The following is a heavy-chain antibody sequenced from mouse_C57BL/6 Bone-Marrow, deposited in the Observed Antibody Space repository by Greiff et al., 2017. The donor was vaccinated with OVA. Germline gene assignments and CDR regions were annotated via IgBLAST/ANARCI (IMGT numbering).Heavy chain of an antibody. CDR2: IYWDDDK. CDR1: GFSLSTSGLG. D-gene: IGHD2-3*01. J-gene: IGHJ2*01. V-gene: IGHV8-12*01. Sequence: QVTLKECGPGILQSSQTLSLTCSFSGFSLSTSGLGVSWIRQPSGKGLEWLAHIYWDDDKRYNPSLKSRLTISKDTSRNQVFLKITSVDTADTATYYCARDGYYGGGYFDYWGQGTTLTVSS. CDR3: ARDGYYGGGYFDY.